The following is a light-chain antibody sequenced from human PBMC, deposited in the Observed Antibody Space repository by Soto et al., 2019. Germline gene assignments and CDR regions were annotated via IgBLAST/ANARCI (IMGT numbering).Light chain of an antibody. V-gene: IGKV1-5*01. CDR2: DAS. J-gene: IGKJ2*01. CDR3: QQSYSTTYT. Sequence: DIQMTQSPSTLSSPLGDRVTITCRASQSITTWLAWYQQKPGKAPKLLIYDASSLQSGVPSRFSGSGSGTDFTLTISSLKNEDFATYYCQQSYSTTYTFCQGTKVDIK. CDR1: QSITTW.